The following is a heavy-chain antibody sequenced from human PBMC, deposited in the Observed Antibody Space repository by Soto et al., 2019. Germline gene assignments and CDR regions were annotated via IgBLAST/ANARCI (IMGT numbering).Heavy chain of an antibody. CDR1: GGSISSSVYS. Sequence: QLQLQESGSGLVKPSQTLSLTCAVSGGSISSSVYSWSWIRQPLGKGLEWVGYIYHSGNTYYNPSLKSRVNISADRSKNQFSLKLSSVTAADTAVYFCARVHGDYGRYFDYRGQGTLVTVSS. D-gene: IGHD4-17*01. CDR3: ARVHGDYGRYFDY. CDR2: IYHSGNT. J-gene: IGHJ4*02. V-gene: IGHV4-30-2*01.